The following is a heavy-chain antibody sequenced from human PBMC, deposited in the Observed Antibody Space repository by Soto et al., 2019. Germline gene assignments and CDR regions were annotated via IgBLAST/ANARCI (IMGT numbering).Heavy chain of an antibody. D-gene: IGHD2-2*01. CDR3: ARDVFKGYCSSTSCYDHYYYYMDV. Sequence: GGSLRLSCAASGFTFSSYSMNWVRQAPGKGLEWVSYISSSSSTIYYADSVKGRFTISRDNAKNSLYLQMNSLRAEDTAVYYCARDVFKGYCSSTSCYDHYYYYMDVWGKGTTVTVSS. J-gene: IGHJ6*03. CDR2: ISSSSSTI. V-gene: IGHV3-48*01. CDR1: GFTFSSYS.